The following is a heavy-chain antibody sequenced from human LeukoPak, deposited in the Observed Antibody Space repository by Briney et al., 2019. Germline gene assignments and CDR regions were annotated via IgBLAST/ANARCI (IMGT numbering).Heavy chain of an antibody. Sequence: GSSVKVSCKASGGTFSSYAISWVRQAPGQGLEWMGRIIPIFGIANYAQKFQGRVTITADKSTSTAYMELSSLRSEGTAVYYCARGGYYYDSSGYYPYYFDYWGQGTLVTVSS. CDR2: IIPIFGIA. V-gene: IGHV1-69*04. CDR1: GGTFSSYA. J-gene: IGHJ4*02. D-gene: IGHD3-22*01. CDR3: ARGGYYYDSSGYYPYYFDY.